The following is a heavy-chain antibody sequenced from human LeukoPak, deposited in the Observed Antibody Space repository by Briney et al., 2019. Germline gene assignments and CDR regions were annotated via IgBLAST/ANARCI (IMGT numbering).Heavy chain of an antibody. Sequence: ASVKVSCKASGYTFTSYDINWVRQATGQGLEWMGWMNPNSGNTGYAQKFQGRVTITADKSTSTAYMELSSLRSEDTAVYYCARAGYYDSSGYYWGTPQHYWGQGTLVTVSS. CDR1: GYTFTSYD. V-gene: IGHV1-8*01. CDR2: MNPNSGNT. CDR3: ARAGYYDSSGYYWGTPQHY. D-gene: IGHD3-22*01. J-gene: IGHJ4*02.